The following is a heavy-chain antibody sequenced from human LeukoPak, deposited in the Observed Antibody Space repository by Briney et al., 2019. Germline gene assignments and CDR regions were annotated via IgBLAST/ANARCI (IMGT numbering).Heavy chain of an antibody. CDR3: ARDSSANRPYCSGGSCYGFDY. D-gene: IGHD2-15*01. V-gene: IGHV1-69*04. CDR1: GGTFSSYA. J-gene: IGHJ4*02. Sequence: EASVKVSCKAPGGTFSSYAISWVRHAPGQGLEWMGRIIPILGIANYAQKFQGRVTIAADKSTSTAYMELSSLRSEDTAVYYCARDSSANRPYCSGGSCYGFDYWGQGTLVTVSS. CDR2: IIPILGIA.